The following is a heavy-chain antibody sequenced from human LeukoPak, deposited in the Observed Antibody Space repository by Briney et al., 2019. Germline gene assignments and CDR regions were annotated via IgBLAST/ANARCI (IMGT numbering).Heavy chain of an antibody. V-gene: IGHV1-2*02. CDR2: INTNSGGT. Sequence: ASVKVSCKASGYTYTGYYMHWVRQAPGQGLEWMGWINTNSGGTNYAQKFQGRVTMTRDTSISTAYMELSRLRSDDTAVYYCARAVITMVRGVMAYWGQGTLVTVSS. D-gene: IGHD3-10*01. CDR3: ARAVITMVRGVMAY. J-gene: IGHJ4*02. CDR1: GYTYTGYY.